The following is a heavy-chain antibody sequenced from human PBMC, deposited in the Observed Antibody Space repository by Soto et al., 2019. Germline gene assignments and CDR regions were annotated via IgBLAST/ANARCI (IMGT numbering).Heavy chain of an antibody. CDR2: IYYTGNT. Sequence: PSETLSLTCTVSGGSMTSYYWSWIRQPPGKGLEWIGFIYYTGNTKYNPSLKSRVTISVDRSKNQFSLKLSSVTAADTAVYYCARGPPFHWGQGTLVTVSS. V-gene: IGHV4-59*12. CDR3: ARGPPFH. CDR1: GGSMTSYY. D-gene: IGHD3-16*01. J-gene: IGHJ4*02.